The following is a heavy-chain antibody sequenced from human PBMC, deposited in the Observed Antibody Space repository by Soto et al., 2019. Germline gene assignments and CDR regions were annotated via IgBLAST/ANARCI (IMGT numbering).Heavy chain of an antibody. CDR2: INRDGSQK. D-gene: IGHD2-8*01. CDR3: ARDVSPGTRILYRADFDL. Sequence: EVQLEESGGDLVQPWWSLRLSCAASGFTLSADWMTWVRQAPGKGVEWVANINRDGSQKSYLDSVRGRFTISRHNVGNSLYLQMDLLRADDTALYFFARDVSPGTRILYRADFDLWCQGTMVTV. V-gene: IGHV3-7*05. CDR1: GFTLSADW. J-gene: IGHJ3*01.